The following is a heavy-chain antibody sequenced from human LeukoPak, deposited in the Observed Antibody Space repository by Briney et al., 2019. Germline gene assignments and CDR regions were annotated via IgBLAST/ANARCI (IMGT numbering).Heavy chain of an antibody. D-gene: IGHD3-22*01. CDR2: ISGSGGST. CDR1: GFTFSSYA. Sequence: PGGSLRLSCAASGFTFSSYAVSWVRQAPGKGLEWVSAISGSGGSTYYADSVKGRFTISRDNSKNTLYLQMNSLRAEDTAVYYCATGDYYDSSFADYFDYWGQGTLVTVSS. J-gene: IGHJ4*02. CDR3: ATGDYYDSSFADYFDY. V-gene: IGHV3-23*01.